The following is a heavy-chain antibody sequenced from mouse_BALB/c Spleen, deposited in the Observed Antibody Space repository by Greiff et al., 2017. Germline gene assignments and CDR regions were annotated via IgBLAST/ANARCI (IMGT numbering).Heavy chain of an antibody. V-gene: IGHV5-6*01. J-gene: IGHJ4*01. CDR1: GFTFSSYG. D-gene: IGHD2-1*01. CDR2: ISSGGSYT. CDR3: ARQNGNYNYAMDY. Sequence: EVKLVESGGDLVKPGGSLKLSCAASGFTFSSYGMSWVRQTPDKRLEWVATISSGGSYTYYPDSVKGRFTISRDNAKNTLYLQMSSLKSEDTAMYYCARQNGNYNYAMDYWGQGTSVTVSS.